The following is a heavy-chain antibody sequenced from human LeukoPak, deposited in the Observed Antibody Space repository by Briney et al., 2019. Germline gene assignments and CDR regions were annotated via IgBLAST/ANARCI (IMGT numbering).Heavy chain of an antibody. CDR2: IYPGDSET. V-gene: IGHV5-51*01. D-gene: IGHD5-24*01. Sequence: GESLKISCKGSGYSFTTYWIAWVRQMPGEGLELTWIIYPGDSETRYSPSFQGQVTISADKSITTAYLQWGSLKASDTAMYYCTRSPRDGYNDAFDIWGQGTMVTVFS. CDR3: TRSPRDGYNDAFDI. J-gene: IGHJ3*02. CDR1: GYSFTTYW.